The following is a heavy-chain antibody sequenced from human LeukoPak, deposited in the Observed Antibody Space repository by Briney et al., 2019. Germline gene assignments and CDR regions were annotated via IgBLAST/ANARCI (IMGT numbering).Heavy chain of an antibody. CDR2: INQRRNT. D-gene: IGHD2-8*02. Sequence: SETLSLTCVVYGESFSGYSWSWIRQPPGKGLEWIGEINQRRNTNYNPSLKSRVTISIDTSKNQFSLKLSSVTAADTAVYYCARGLVYYGMDVWGQGTTVTVSS. CDR3: ARGLVYYGMDV. J-gene: IGHJ6*02. CDR1: GESFSGYS. V-gene: IGHV4-34*01.